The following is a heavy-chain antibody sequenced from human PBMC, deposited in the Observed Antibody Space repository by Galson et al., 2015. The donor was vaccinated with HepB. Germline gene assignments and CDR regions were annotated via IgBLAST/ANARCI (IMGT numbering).Heavy chain of an antibody. J-gene: IGHJ4*02. Sequence: SLRLSCAASGFTFSTYTISWVRQSPGKGLEWVSAIHGSGSGAYYADSVKGRFTISRDNSKNTLYLQMNSLRAEDTAVYYCARDLKASGAHYDSSGYFHEYWGQGTLVTVSS. V-gene: IGHV3-23*01. D-gene: IGHD3-22*01. CDR1: GFTFSTYT. CDR2: IHGSGSGA. CDR3: ARDLKASGAHYDSSGYFHEY.